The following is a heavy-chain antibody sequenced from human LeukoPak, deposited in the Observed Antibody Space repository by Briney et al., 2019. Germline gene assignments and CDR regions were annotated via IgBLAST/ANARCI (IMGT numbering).Heavy chain of an antibody. CDR1: GFTFSSYW. CDR2: IKQDGSEK. CDR3: ARVFWYYYDSSGCFDY. V-gene: IGHV3-7*01. D-gene: IGHD3-22*01. J-gene: IGHJ4*02. Sequence: PGGSLRLSCAASGFTFSSYWMSWVRQAPGKGLEWVANIKQDGSEKYYVDSVKGRFTISRDNAKNSLYLQMNSLRAEDTAVYYCARVFWYYYDSSGCFDYWGQGTLVTVSS.